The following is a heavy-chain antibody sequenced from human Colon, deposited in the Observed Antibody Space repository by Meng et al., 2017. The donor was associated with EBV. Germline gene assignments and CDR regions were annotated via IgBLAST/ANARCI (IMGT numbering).Heavy chain of an antibody. V-gene: IGHV4-30-2*01. CDR2: IYHGVNI. D-gene: IGHD3-10*01. CDR1: GHSITSGDYP. Sequence: VQESGSGLGRPSPTLSPPLAGLGHSITSGDYPWTWIRQPPGKGLEWIGYIYHGVNIYYTPSLRSRVTISVDKSRNQFSLKLTSVSAADTAVYYCGRDTRRGGGWFDPWGQGTLVTISS. J-gene: IGHJ5*02. CDR3: GRDTRRGGGWFDP.